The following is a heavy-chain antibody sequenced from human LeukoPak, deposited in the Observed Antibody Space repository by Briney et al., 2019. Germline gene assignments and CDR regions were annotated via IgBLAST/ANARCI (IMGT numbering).Heavy chain of an antibody. CDR1: GFTFISSA. CDR2: IVVGSGNT. Sequence: ASVKVSCKTSGFTFISSAVQWVRQARGQRLEWIGWIVVGSGNTNYAQKYQERVTITRDMSTSTAYMELSSLRSEDTAVYYCAADPSYSSGYRYYFDYWGQGTLVLVSS. J-gene: IGHJ4*02. V-gene: IGHV1-58*01. CDR3: AADPSYSSGYRYYFDY. D-gene: IGHD3-22*01.